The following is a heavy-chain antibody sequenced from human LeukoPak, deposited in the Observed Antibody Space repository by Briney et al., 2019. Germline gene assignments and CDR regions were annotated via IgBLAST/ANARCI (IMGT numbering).Heavy chain of an antibody. Sequence: GESLRISCKGFGYSFTNYWFNWVRQMPGKGLEWMGIIYPGDSDTRYSPSFQGQVTISADKSISTAYLQWSSLKASDTAMYYCARSGIAARQGNWFDPWGQGTLVTVSS. CDR2: IYPGDSDT. CDR3: ARSGIAARQGNWFDP. J-gene: IGHJ5*02. V-gene: IGHV5-51*01. D-gene: IGHD6-6*01. CDR1: GYSFTNYW.